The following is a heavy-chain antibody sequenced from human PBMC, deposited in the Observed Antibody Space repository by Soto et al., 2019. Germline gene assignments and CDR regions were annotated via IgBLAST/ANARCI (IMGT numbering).Heavy chain of an antibody. CDR1: GYTFTSYY. J-gene: IGHJ6*02. CDR3: ARDRPNYYYYYGMDV. CDR2: INPSGGST. V-gene: IGHV1-46*01. Sequence: ASVKVSCKASGYTFTSYYMHWVRQAPGQGLGWMGIINPSGGSTSYAQKFQGRVTMTRDTSTSTVYMELSSLRSEDTAVYYCARDRPNYYYYYGMDVWGQGTTVTVSS.